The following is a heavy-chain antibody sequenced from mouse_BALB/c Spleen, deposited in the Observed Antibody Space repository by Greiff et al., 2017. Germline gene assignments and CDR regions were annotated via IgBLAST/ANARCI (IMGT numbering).Heavy chain of an antibody. D-gene: IGHD1-2*01. CDR2: ISSGGST. CDR3: ARGRYGPYYYAMDY. CDR1: GFTFSSYA. J-gene: IGHJ4*01. V-gene: IGHV5-6-5*01. Sequence: EVHLVESGGGLVKPGGSLKLSCAASGFTFSSYAMSWVRQTPEKRLEWVASISSGGSTYYPDSVKGRFTISRDNARNILYLQMSSLRSEDTAMYYCARGRYGPYYYAMDYWGQGTSVTVSS.